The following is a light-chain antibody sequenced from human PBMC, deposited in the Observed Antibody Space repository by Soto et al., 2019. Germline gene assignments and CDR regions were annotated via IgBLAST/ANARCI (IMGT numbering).Light chain of an antibody. J-gene: IGKJ4*01. CDR2: GAS. CDR1: QSVNNN. CDR3: QQYNNWPLT. Sequence: EIVMTQSPATLSVSPGERATLSCRASQSVNNNLAWYQQKPGQAPRLLIYGASARATGIPARFSGSGSGTEFTLTLSSLQSEDFAVYYCQQYNNWPLTFGGGTQVEIK. V-gene: IGKV3-15*01.